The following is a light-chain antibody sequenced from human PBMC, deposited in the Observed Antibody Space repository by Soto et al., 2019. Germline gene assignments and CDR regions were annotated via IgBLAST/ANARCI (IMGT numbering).Light chain of an antibody. CDR3: CSYAGSPRDV. CDR1: SSDVGGYNY. V-gene: IGLV2-11*01. CDR2: DVS. Sequence: QSALTQPRSVSGSPGQSVTISCTGTSSDVGGYNYVSWYQQHPGKAPKVMIYDVSERPSGVPDRFSGSKSGNPASLTISGLQAEDGAYYYCCSYAGSPRDVFGTGTKLTVL. J-gene: IGLJ1*01.